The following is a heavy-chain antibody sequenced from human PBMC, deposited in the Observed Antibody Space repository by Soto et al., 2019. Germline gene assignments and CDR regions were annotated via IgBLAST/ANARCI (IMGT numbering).Heavy chain of an antibody. CDR3: AKDDPGDAGAFDI. J-gene: IGHJ3*02. CDR2: ISWNSGSI. CDR1: GFTFDDYA. Sequence: EVQLVESGGGLVQPGRSLRLSCAASGFTFDDYAMHWVRQAPGKGLEWVSGISWNSGSIGDADSVKGRFTISRDNAKNSLYLAMNSLRAEDTALYYCAKDDPGDAGAFDIWGQGTMVTVSS. V-gene: IGHV3-9*01. D-gene: IGHD4-17*01.